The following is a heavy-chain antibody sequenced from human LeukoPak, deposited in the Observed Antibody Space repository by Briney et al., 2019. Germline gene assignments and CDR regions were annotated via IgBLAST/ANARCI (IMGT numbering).Heavy chain of an antibody. V-gene: IGHV1-46*01. CDR3: ARGRVTATDGFDI. D-gene: IGHD2-21*02. J-gene: IGHJ3*02. Sequence: ASVKVSCKASGYTFTSYYMHWVRQAPGQGLEWMGIINPSGDSTTYAQKFQGRVTMTRDTSTSTVYMELSRLRSEDTAVYYCARGRVTATDGFDIWGQGTTVIVSS. CDR1: GYTFTSYY. CDR2: INPSGDST.